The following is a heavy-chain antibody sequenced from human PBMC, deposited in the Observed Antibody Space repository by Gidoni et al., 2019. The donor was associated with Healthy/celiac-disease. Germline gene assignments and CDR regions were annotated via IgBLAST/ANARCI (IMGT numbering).Heavy chain of an antibody. V-gene: IGHV3-23*01. CDR3: AKRGSIWFRELLYPNWFDP. D-gene: IGHD3-10*01. CDR1: GFTFSSYA. J-gene: IGHJ5*02. CDR2: ISGSCGST. Sequence: EVQLLASGGGLVQPGGSLRLSCAASGFTFSSYAMSWVRQAPGKGLECVSAISGSCGSTYYADSVKGRFTISRDNSKNTLYLQMNSLRAEATAVYYCAKRGSIWFRELLYPNWFDPWGQGTLVTVSS.